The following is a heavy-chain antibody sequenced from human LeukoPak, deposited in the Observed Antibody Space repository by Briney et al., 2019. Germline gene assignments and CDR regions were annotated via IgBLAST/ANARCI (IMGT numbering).Heavy chain of an antibody. V-gene: IGHV3-23*01. CDR1: GFTFSNYG. CDR3: APDLRGSASSLDD. Sequence: GGSLRLSCAASGFTFSNYGMCWVRQAPGKGLEWVSLISGDGGNTYYPDSVKGRFTISRDNSRNTVYLQMNSLRAEDTALYYCAPDLRGSASSLDDWGQGTLVTVSS. J-gene: IGHJ4*02. D-gene: IGHD6-25*01. CDR2: ISGDGGNT.